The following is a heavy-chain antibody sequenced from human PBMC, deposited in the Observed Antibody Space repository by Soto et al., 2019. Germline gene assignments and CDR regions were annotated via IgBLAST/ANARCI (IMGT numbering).Heavy chain of an antibody. V-gene: IGHV1-3*01. CDR1: GYTFTSYG. D-gene: IGHD3-22*01. Sequence: SVKFSCKASGYTFTSYGINWVRQAPGRGLEWMGWINPGNGNTKYSQQFQGRVIIDRDTSASTAYMELSSLRSEDTAVYYCARGGYFDSSNYLAFWGLGTLVTVSS. CDR3: ARGGYFDSSNYLAF. J-gene: IGHJ4*02. CDR2: INPGNGNT.